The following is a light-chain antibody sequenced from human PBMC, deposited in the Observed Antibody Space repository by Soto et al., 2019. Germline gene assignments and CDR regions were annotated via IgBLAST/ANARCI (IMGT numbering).Light chain of an antibody. CDR3: QQYHNWPPIT. Sequence: ETLMTQSPATLSVSPGETATLSCRARQSISNNLAWYQQKLGQAPRLLIYGASTRATGIPARFSGSGSGTEFTLTISSLQSEDFAVYYCQQYHNWPPITFGQGTRLEIK. CDR1: QSISNN. CDR2: GAS. V-gene: IGKV3D-15*01. J-gene: IGKJ5*01.